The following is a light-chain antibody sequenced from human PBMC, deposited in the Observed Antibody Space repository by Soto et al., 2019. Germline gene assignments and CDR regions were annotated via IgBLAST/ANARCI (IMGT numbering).Light chain of an antibody. J-gene: IGLJ2*01. CDR3: CSHAASTTVV. V-gene: IGLV2-23*01. Sequence: QSALTQPASVSGSPGQSITISCTGTNSDVGSYNPVSWYHQHPGRAPKLMIYDGIKRPPGVSNRFSGSRSGNTASLTISGLQAEDEADYYCCSHAASTTVVFGGVTKLTVL. CDR2: DGI. CDR1: NSDVGSYNP.